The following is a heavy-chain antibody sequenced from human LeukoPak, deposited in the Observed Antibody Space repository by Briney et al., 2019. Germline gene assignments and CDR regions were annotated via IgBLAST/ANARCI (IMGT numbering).Heavy chain of an antibody. D-gene: IGHD1-26*01. J-gene: IGHJ4*02. Sequence: ASVKVSCKASGYTFTNYGISWVRQAPGQGLEWMGWISAYSGDTNYAQNLQGGVTMTTDASTSTAYMELRSLKSDDTAVYYCARGGIVGASDYWGQGTLVTVSS. CDR1: GYTFTNYG. CDR3: ARGGIVGASDY. V-gene: IGHV1-18*01. CDR2: ISAYSGDT.